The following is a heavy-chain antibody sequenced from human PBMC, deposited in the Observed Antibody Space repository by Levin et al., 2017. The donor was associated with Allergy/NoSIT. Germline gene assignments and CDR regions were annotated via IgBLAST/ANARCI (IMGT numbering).Heavy chain of an antibody. CDR2: IYYSGST. D-gene: IGHD3-16*02. Sequence: SETLSLTCTVSGGSISSSSYYWGWIRQPPGKGLEWIGSIYYSGSTYYNPSLKSRVTISVDTSKNQFSLKLSSVTAADTAVYYCARSSGYYDYVWGSYRPTNWYFDLWGRGTLVTVSS. CDR1: GGSISSSSYY. V-gene: IGHV4-39*01. J-gene: IGHJ2*01. CDR3: ARSSGYYDYVWGSYRPTNWYFDL.